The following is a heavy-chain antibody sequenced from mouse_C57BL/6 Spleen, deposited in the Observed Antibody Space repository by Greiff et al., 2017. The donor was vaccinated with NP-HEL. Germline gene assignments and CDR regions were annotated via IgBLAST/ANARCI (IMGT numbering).Heavy chain of an antibody. CDR2: IYPGDGDT. V-gene: IGHV1-82*01. J-gene: IGHJ1*03. Sequence: VQLQESGPELVKPGASVKISCKASGYAFSSSWMNWVKQRPGKGLEWIGRIYPGDGDTTYNGKFTGKATLTADKSSSTAYMQLSSLTSEDAAVYFCARAGTKWYFDVWGTGTTVTVSS. CDR1: GYAFSSSW. CDR3: ARAGTKWYFDV. D-gene: IGHD4-1*01.